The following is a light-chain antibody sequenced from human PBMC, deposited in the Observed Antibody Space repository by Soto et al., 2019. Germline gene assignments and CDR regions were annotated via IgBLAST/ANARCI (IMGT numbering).Light chain of an antibody. CDR3: QQYNNWPPDRT. CDR1: QSVSSN. V-gene: IGKV3-15*01. J-gene: IGKJ1*01. Sequence: EIVMTQSPATLSVSPGERATLSCRASQSVSSNLAWYQQKPGQAPRLLITGASTRATGIPARFSGSGSGTEFTLTISSLQSEDFAIYFCQQYNNWPPDRTFGQGTKVEIK. CDR2: GAS.